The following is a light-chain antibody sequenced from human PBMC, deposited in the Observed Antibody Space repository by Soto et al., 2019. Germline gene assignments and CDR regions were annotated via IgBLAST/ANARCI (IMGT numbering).Light chain of an antibody. CDR2: AAS. J-gene: IGKJ1*01. CDR3: QQTYSTPWT. Sequence: DIQMTQSPSSLSAFVGDRVTISCRASESVSRYLNWYQQKPGKAPKLLIYAASSLQSGVPSRFSGSGSGTDLTLTITSLQPEDFATFYCQQTYSTPWTFGQGTKVEIK. CDR1: ESVSRY. V-gene: IGKV1-39*01.